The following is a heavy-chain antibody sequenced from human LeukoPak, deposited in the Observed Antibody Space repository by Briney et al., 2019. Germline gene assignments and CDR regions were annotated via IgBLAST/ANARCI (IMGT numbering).Heavy chain of an antibody. D-gene: IGHD3-22*01. CDR1: GIPFSSFG. CDR2: IWYDGSNK. CDR3: ARGYFDSSGEFDY. V-gene: IGHV3-33*01. J-gene: IGHJ4*02. Sequence: GGSLRLSCAAPGIPFSSFGMHWLRQAPGKGLEWVAFIWYDGSNKYYADSVKGRFTISRDNSKNTLYLQMNSLRAEDTAVYYCARGYFDSSGEFDYWGQGTLVTVSS.